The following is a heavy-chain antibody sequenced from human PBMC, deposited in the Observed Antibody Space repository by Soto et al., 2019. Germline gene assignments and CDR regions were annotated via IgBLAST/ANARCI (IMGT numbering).Heavy chain of an antibody. J-gene: IGHJ4*02. CDR3: ARGTAMTPVDPRDPLIVV. CDR1: GFTFSSYW. Sequence: EVQLVESGGALVQPGGSLRLSCVASGFTFSSYWMHWVRQAPGKGLVWLSRISPDGSNKDYADSVRGRFTISRDNAQNTLYLEVNSLSAEDTAVFYCARGTAMTPVDPRDPLIVVWGQGTLVTVSS. D-gene: IGHD2-21*02. CDR2: ISPDGSNK. V-gene: IGHV3-74*01.